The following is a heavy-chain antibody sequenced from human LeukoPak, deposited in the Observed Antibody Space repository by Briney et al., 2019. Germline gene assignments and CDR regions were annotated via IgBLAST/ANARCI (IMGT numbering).Heavy chain of an antibody. V-gene: IGHV4-34*01. CDR2: INHSGST. Sequence: PSETLSLTCAVYAESFSDYYWSWIRQPPGKGLEWIGEINHSGSTNYNPSLKSRVTISVDTSKNQFSLKLSSVTAADTAVYYCASGKPQFDYWGQGTLVTVSS. J-gene: IGHJ4*02. CDR3: ASGKPQFDY. CDR1: AESFSDYY.